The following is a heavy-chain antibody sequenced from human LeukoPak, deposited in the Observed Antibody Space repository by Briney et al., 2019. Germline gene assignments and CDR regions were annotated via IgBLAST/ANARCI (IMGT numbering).Heavy chain of an antibody. V-gene: IGHV4-34*01. CDR2: INHSGST. CDR3: ARTPVLWFGELKRYYFDY. D-gene: IGHD3-10*01. CDR1: GGSFSGYY. Sequence: SETLSLTCAVYGGSFSGYYWSWIRQPPGKGLEWIGEINHSGSTNYNPSLKSRVTISVDTSKNQFSLKLSSVTAADTAVYYCARTPVLWFGELKRYYFDYWAREPWSPSPQ. J-gene: IGHJ4*02.